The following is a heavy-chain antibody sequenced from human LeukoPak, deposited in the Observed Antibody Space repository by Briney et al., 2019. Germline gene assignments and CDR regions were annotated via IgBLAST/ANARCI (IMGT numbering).Heavy chain of an antibody. CDR1: GYTFTGYY. Sequence: ASVKVSCKASGYTFTGYYMHLVRQAPGQGLEWMGWINPNSGGTNYALKFQGRVTMTRDTSISTAYMELSRLRSDDTAVYYCARVTHSVGVTNFDYWGQGTLVTVSS. D-gene: IGHD1-26*01. V-gene: IGHV1-2*02. J-gene: IGHJ4*02. CDR2: INPNSGGT. CDR3: ARVTHSVGVTNFDY.